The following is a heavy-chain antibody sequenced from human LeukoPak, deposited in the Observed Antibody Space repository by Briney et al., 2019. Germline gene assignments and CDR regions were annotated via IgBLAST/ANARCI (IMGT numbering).Heavy chain of an antibody. V-gene: IGHV3-21*01. Sequence: GGSLRLSCATSGFTFSIYTVNWVRQAPGKGLEWVSSISGSNTYIYYADSVKGRFTISRDNAKNSLYLQMDSLRGEDTAVYYCARGDSIVGATSHYWGQGTLVTVSS. CDR2: ISGSNTYI. CDR1: GFTFSIYT. CDR3: ARGDSIVGATSHY. D-gene: IGHD1-26*01. J-gene: IGHJ4*02.